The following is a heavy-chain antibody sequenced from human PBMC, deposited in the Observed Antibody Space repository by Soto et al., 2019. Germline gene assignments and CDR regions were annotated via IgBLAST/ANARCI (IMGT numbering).Heavy chain of an antibody. V-gene: IGHV3-23*01. CDR3: ARDPTDLYGGDAFDI. Sequence: GGSLRHSCAGSGFTFSSYAISWIRQAPGKGLEWVSAISGSGGSTYYADSVKGRFTISSDNSKNTLYLQMNSLRSEDTAVYYCARDPTDLYGGDAFDIWGQGTMVTVSS. D-gene: IGHD3-16*01. J-gene: IGHJ3*02. CDR2: ISGSGGST. CDR1: GFTFSSYA.